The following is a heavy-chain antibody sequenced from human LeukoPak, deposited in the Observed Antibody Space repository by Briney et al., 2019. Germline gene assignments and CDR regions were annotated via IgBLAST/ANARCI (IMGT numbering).Heavy chain of an antibody. CDR3: ARVGKRSSYLRRAFDI. CDR1: GGSISSYY. Sequence: SETLSLTCTVSGGSISSYYWSWIRQPAGKGLEWIGRIYTSGSTNYNPSLKSRVTMSVDTSKNQFSLKLSSVTAADTAVYYCARVGKRSSYLRRAFDIWGQGTMVTVSS. CDR2: IYTSGST. J-gene: IGHJ3*02. D-gene: IGHD6-6*01. V-gene: IGHV4-4*07.